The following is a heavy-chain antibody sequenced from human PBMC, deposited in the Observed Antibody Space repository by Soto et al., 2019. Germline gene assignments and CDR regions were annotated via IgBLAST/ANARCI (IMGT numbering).Heavy chain of an antibody. V-gene: IGHV3-74*01. D-gene: IGHD1-26*01. J-gene: IGHJ4*02. Sequence: EVQLVESGGGLVQPGGSLRLSCAASGFTFSNYWMHWVRQAPGKGLVWVSRINSDGTTTSYADSVRDRFTISRDNARDTVYLQMNSLGAEDTAVYYCARVAVGAYYFHYWGQGTLVTVSS. CDR3: ARVAVGAYYFHY. CDR2: INSDGTTT. CDR1: GFTFSNYW.